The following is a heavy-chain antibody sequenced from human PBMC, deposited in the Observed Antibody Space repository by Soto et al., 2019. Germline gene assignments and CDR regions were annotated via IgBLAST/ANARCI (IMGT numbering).Heavy chain of an antibody. J-gene: IGHJ4*02. Sequence: EVQLLESGGGLEQPGGSLRLSCVASGFTFSNYAMNWIRQAPGKGLEWVSSISGSDDRTFFADSVKGRFTISRDNSKDTVFLQMNNLRGEYTALYYCTKGGRGIDIFFDSWGQGTLVSVYS. CDR3: TKGGRGIDIFFDS. CDR1: GFTFSNYA. D-gene: IGHD3-9*01. CDR2: ISGSDDRT. V-gene: IGHV3-23*01.